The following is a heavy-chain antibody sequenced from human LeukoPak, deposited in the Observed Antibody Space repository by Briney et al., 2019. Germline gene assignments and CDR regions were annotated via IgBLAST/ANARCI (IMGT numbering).Heavy chain of an antibody. Sequence: SETLSLTCTVSGGSISSYYWSWIRQPPGKGLEWIGYIYYSGSTNYNPSLKSRVTISVDTSKNQFSLKLSSVTAADTAVYYCARLSTVTTSFDYWGQGTLVTVSS. CDR3: ARLSTVTTSFDY. D-gene: IGHD4-17*01. CDR2: IYYSGST. CDR1: GGSISSYY. V-gene: IGHV4-59*12. J-gene: IGHJ4*02.